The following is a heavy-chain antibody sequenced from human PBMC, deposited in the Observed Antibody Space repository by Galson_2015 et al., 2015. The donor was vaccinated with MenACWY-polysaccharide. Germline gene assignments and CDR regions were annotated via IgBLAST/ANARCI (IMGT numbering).Heavy chain of an antibody. CDR2: MNPNSGNT. V-gene: IGHV1-8*01. CDR3: ARGVTAAGSGFDY. J-gene: IGHJ4*02. CDR1: GYMFTSYD. Sequence: QSGAEVKKPGESLKISCKASGYMFTSYDINWVRQAPGHGLEWMGWMNPNSGNTGYAQKFQGRVTMTRNTSIRTAYTELSSLRSDDTAVYYCARGVTAAGSGFDYWGQGALVTVSS. D-gene: IGHD6-13*01.